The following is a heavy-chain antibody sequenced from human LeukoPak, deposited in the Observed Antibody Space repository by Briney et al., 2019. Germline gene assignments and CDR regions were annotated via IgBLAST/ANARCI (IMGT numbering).Heavy chain of an antibody. D-gene: IGHD1-26*01. V-gene: IGHV3-7*01. CDR1: GFTFSDYW. CDR3: ARSGRGGAFDI. J-gene: IGHJ3*02. Sequence: GGSLRLSCAASGFTFSDYWMSWVRQAPGEGLEWVANIKQDGSEKYYVDSVKGRFTISRDNAKNSLYLQMNSLRAEDTAVYYCARSGRGGAFDIWGQGTMVTVSS. CDR2: IKQDGSEK.